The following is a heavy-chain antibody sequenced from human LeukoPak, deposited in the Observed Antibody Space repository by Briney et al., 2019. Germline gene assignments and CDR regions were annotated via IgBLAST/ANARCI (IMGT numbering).Heavy chain of an antibody. CDR1: GFTFRSYN. CDR2: ISSSSTI. Sequence: GGSLRLSCAASGFTFRSYNMNWVRQAPGKGLEWVSYISSSSTIYYADSVKGRFTISRDNAKNSLYLQMNSLRDEDTAVYYCARRWFGESQGSFDIWGQGTMVTVSS. J-gene: IGHJ3*02. V-gene: IGHV3-48*02. CDR3: ARRWFGESQGSFDI. D-gene: IGHD3-10*01.